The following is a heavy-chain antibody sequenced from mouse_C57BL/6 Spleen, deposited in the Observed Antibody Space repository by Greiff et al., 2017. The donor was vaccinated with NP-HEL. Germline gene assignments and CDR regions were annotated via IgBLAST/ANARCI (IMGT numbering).Heavy chain of an antibody. J-gene: IGHJ4*01. D-gene: IGHD1-1*01. Sequence: VKLQQPGAELVKPGASVKMSCKASGYTFTSYWITWVKQRPGQGLEWIGDIYPGSGSTNYNEKFKSKATLTVDTSSSTAYMQLSSLTSEDSAVYYCAIITTVSYDAMDYWGQGTSVTVSS. CDR2: IYPGSGST. CDR1: GYTFTSYW. V-gene: IGHV1-55*01. CDR3: AIITTVSYDAMDY.